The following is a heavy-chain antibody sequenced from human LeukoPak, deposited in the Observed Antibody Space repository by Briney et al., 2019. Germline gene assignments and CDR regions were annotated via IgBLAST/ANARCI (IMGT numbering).Heavy chain of an antibody. CDR3: ARDSYVVATLRHFDY. Sequence: ASVKVSCKASGFTFTDHYLHWVRQVPGQGLEWMGWINGKSGATFYAQKFQGRITVTRDTSISTMYLEVNSLTTDDTAVYYCARDSYVVATLRHFDYWGQGTLVTVSS. CDR2: INGKSGAT. CDR1: GFTFTDHY. V-gene: IGHV1-2*02. D-gene: IGHD5-12*01. J-gene: IGHJ4*02.